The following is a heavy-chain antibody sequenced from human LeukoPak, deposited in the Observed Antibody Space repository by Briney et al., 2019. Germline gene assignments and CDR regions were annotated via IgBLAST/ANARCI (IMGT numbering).Heavy chain of an antibody. D-gene: IGHD6-13*01. CDR2: ISGYNGKT. CDR3: ARETGMAVAGTGDFDY. CDR1: GYTFTNYG. V-gene: IGHV1-18*01. J-gene: IGHJ4*02. Sequence: ASVKVSCKASGYTFTNYGISWVRQAPGQGLEWMGWISGYNGKTNYAQKLQGRVTMTTDTSTSTAYMELRSLRSDETAVYYCARETGMAVAGTGDFDYWGQGTLVTVSS.